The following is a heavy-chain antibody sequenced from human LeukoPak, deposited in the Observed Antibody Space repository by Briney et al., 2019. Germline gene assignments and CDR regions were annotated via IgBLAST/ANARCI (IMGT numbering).Heavy chain of an antibody. CDR3: AKDQEGSSYGLFDY. D-gene: IGHD3-16*01. CDR2: ISGGGGST. V-gene: IGHV3-23*01. CDR1: GFTFSSYA. Sequence: GGSLRLSCAASGFTFSSYAMSWVRLAPGKGLEWVSGISGGGGSTYYADSVKGRFTISRDNSKNTLFLQMDSLRAEDTAVYYCAKDQEGSSYGLFDYWGQGTLVTVSS. J-gene: IGHJ4*02.